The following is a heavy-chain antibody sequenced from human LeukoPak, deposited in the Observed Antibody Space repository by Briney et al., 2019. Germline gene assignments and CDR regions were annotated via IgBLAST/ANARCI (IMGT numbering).Heavy chain of an antibody. D-gene: IGHD4-23*01. V-gene: IGHV3-30*03. CDR1: GFTFRSYG. J-gene: IGHJ4*02. CDR2: ISHDGSDK. CDR3: ARVRDPFRWTRTLDH. Sequence: GRSLRLSCAGSGFTFRSYGIQWVRQAPGKGLDWVALISHDGSDKYYLEAGKGRFTISRDNSKSTVYLQMDRLTADDTALYYCARVRDPFRWTRTLDHWGQGARVTVSS.